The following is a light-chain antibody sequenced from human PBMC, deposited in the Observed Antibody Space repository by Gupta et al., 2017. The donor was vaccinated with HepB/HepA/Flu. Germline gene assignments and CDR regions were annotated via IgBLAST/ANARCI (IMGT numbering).Light chain of an antibody. CDR3: SSYTSSSTLLYV. CDR1: SSDGGGDKD. J-gene: IGLJ1*01. Sequence: HSALTQPASLSVSPGQSITISFPGTSSDGGGDKDVCWYQQHPGKATKHMIYDVSNRLAGVSNRFSGSKSGNTAALTISGLQAEDEADDYCSSYTSSSTLLYVIGTGTKVTVL. V-gene: IGLV2-14*01. CDR2: DVS.